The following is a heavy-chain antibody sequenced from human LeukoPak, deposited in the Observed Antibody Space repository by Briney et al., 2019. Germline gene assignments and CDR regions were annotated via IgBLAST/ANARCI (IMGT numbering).Heavy chain of an antibody. J-gene: IGHJ4*02. D-gene: IGHD3-10*01. CDR1: GYTFINYG. CDR2: ISANNGDT. CDR3: ARDLPLRGLDY. V-gene: IGHV1-18*01. Sequence: ASVKVSCKASGYTFINYGISWVRQAPGQGLEWVGWISANNGDTNYPQKLQGRVTMTTDTSTSTAYMELRSLRSDDTAVYYCARDLPLRGLDYWAKGTLVTVSS.